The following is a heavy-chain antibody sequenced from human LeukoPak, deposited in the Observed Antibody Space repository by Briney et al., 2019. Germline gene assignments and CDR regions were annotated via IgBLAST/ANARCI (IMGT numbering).Heavy chain of an antibody. CDR2: IYHSGST. J-gene: IGHJ4*02. CDR3: AGDYGGNSVGY. D-gene: IGHD4-23*01. Sequence: PSETLSLTCTVSGYSISSGYYWSWIRQPPGKGLEWIGSIYHSGSTYYNPSLKSRVTISVDTSKNQFSLKLSSVTAADTAVYYCAGDYGGNSVGYWGQGTLVTVSS. V-gene: IGHV4-38-2*02. CDR1: GYSISSGYY.